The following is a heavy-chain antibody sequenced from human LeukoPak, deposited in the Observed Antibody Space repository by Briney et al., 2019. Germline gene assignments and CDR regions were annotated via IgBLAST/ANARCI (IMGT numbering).Heavy chain of an antibody. V-gene: IGHV3-21*01. CDR1: GFTFSGYS. J-gene: IGHJ5*02. D-gene: IGHD3-3*01. CDR3: AREKSESITIFGAVIYNWFDP. Sequence: PGGSLRLSCAASGFTFSGYSMNWVRQAPGKGLEWVSSISSSSSYIYYADSVKGRFTISRDNAKNSLYLQMNSLRAEDTAVYYCAREKSESITIFGAVIYNWFDPWGQGTLVTVSS. CDR2: ISSSSSYI.